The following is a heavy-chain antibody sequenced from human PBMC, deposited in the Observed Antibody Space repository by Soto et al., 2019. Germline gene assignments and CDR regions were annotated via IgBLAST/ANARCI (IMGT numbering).Heavy chain of an antibody. V-gene: IGHV3-53*01. CDR1: GFIVSSYY. J-gene: IGHJ3*01. CDR2: IYSGGST. D-gene: IGHD6-19*01. Sequence: EVQLVESGGGLIQPGGSLRLSCAGSGFIVSSYYMSWVRQAPGKGLEWISVIYSGGSTYYADSVKGRFTISRDNSENTLYLQRNSRRAEDTAVYYCAKSGGNGWFADAFDVWGQGTMVTVSS. CDR3: AKSGGNGWFADAFDV.